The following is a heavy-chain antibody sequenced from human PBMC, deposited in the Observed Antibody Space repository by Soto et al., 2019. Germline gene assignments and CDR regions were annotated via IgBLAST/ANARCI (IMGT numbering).Heavy chain of an antibody. D-gene: IGHD4-17*01. CDR3: ARVSEMGTVTEGFYYYMDV. V-gene: IGHV1-69*02. Sequence: QVQLVQSGAEVKKPGSSVKVSCKASGGTFSNYTISWVRQAPGQGLEWMGRIIPILNIANYAQKFQGRVTITADKSTNTAYMELSSLRSEDTAVYYCARVSEMGTVTEGFYYYMDVWGKGTTVTVSS. J-gene: IGHJ6*03. CDR2: IIPILNIA. CDR1: GGTFSNYT.